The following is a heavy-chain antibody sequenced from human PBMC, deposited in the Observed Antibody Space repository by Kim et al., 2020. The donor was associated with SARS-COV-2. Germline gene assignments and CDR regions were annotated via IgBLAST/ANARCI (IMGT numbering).Heavy chain of an antibody. D-gene: IGHD3-22*01. V-gene: IGHV3-48*03. Sequence: VKGRFTTARDNAKNSLYLLMNSLRAEDTAVYYCARYGDSSGYYAYYFDYWGQGTLVTVSS. J-gene: IGHJ4*02. CDR3: ARYGDSSGYYAYYFDY.